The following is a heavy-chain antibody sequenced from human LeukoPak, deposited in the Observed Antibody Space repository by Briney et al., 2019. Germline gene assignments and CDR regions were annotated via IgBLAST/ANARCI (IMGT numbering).Heavy chain of an antibody. Sequence: GGSLRLSCAASGFTFGNYGMSWVRQGPGKGLDWVSAINWTGDSTGYADSVRGRFTISRDNAKNSLYLQMNSLRAEDTALYYCARCSRSSTDYYSEFDIWGQGTMVTVSS. D-gene: IGHD2-2*02. CDR1: GFTFGNYG. V-gene: IGHV3-20*04. J-gene: IGHJ3*02. CDR2: INWTGDST. CDR3: ARCSRSSTDYYSEFDI.